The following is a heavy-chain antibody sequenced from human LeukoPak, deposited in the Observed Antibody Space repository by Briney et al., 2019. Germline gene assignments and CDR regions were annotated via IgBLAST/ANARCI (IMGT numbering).Heavy chain of an antibody. CDR3: AKDRYSSSSGLFDY. J-gene: IGHJ4*02. D-gene: IGHD6-6*01. Sequence: GGSLRLSCAASGFTFSSYGMHWVRQAPGKGLEWVAYIRHDGSNKYYADSVKGRFTISRDNSKNTLYLQMNSLRAEDTAVYYCAKDRYSSSSGLFDYWGQGTLVTVSS. CDR2: IRHDGSNK. V-gene: IGHV3-30*02. CDR1: GFTFSSYG.